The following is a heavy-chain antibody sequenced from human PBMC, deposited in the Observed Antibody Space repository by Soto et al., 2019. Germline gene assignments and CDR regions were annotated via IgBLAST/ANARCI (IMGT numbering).Heavy chain of an antibody. V-gene: IGHV3-30*18. D-gene: IGHD3-10*01. CDR3: AKDMGGAAGLGYY. CDR1: GFTFSSYG. J-gene: IGHJ4*02. CDR2: ISYDGSNK. Sequence: QVQLVESGGGVVQPGRSLRLSCAASGFTFSSYGMHWVRQAPGKGLEWVAVISYDGSNKYYADSVKGRFTISRDNPKNTLYLQMNSLRAEDTAVYYCAKDMGGAAGLGYYWGQGTLVTVSS.